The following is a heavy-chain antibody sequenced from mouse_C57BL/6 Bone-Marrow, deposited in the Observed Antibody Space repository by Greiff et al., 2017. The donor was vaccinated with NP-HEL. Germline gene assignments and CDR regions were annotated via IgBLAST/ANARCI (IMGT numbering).Heavy chain of an antibody. Sequence: QVQLKESGPGLVQPSQSLSITCTVSGFSLTSYGVHWVRQSPGKGLEWLGVIWRGGSTDYNAAFISRLSISKDNSKSQVFFKMNSLQADDTAIYYCARNWPYYYGSDWYFDVWGTGTTVTVSS. J-gene: IGHJ1*03. CDR2: IWRGGST. CDR3: ARNWPYYYGSDWYFDV. V-gene: IGHV2-2*01. D-gene: IGHD1-1*01. CDR1: GFSLTSYG.